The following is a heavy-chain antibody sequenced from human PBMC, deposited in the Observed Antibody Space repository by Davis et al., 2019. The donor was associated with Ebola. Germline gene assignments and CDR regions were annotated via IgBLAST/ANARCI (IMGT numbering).Heavy chain of an antibody. CDR3: AKDPRRSSGWYSLDY. J-gene: IGHJ4*02. Sequence: PGRSLRPSCPPSGFTSSNSWMSWVRQGPGEGLVWVSHINRDGTTTNYADSVKGRFTISRDNAKNTLYLQMNSLRAEDTAVYYCAKDPRRSSGWYSLDYWGQGTLVTVSS. CDR1: GFTSSNSW. CDR2: INRDGTTT. V-gene: IGHV3-74*01. D-gene: IGHD6-19*01.